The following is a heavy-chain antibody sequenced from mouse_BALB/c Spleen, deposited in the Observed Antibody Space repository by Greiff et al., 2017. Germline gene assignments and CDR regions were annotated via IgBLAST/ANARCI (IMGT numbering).Heavy chain of an antibody. V-gene: IGHV2-9*02. CDR2: IWAGGST. J-gene: IGHJ2*01. CDR1: GFSLTSYG. Sequence: VHLVESGPGLVAPSQSLSITCTVSGFSLTSYGVHWVRQPPGKGLEWLGVIWAGGSTNYNSALMSRLSISKDNSKSQVFLKMNSLQTDDTAMYYCARGTTVVGYYFDYWGQGTTLTVSS. D-gene: IGHD1-1*01. CDR3: ARGTTVVGYYFDY.